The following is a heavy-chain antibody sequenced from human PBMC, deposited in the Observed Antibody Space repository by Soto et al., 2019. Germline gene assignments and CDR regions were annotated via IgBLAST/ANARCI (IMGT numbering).Heavy chain of an antibody. CDR2: INPSGGST. CDR3: ARDYDSSGYYPGYFDH. D-gene: IGHD3-22*01. Sequence: ASVKVSCKASGYTFTSYYMHWVRQAPGQGLEWMGIINPSGGSTSYAQKLQGRVTMTRDTSTTTVYMELSSLRSEDTAVYYCARDYDSSGYYPGYFDHWGQGTLVTVSS. J-gene: IGHJ4*02. V-gene: IGHV1-46*01. CDR1: GYTFTSYY.